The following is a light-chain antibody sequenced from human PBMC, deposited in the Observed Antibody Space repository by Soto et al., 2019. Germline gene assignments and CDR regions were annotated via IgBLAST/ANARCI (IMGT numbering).Light chain of an antibody. J-gene: IGKJ3*01. CDR3: QQYNSYSSGFT. V-gene: IGKV1-5*03. CDR2: KAS. CDR1: QSISSW. Sequence: DIQMTQSPSTLSASVGDRVTITCRASQSISSWLAWYQQKPGKAPKLLIYKASSLESGVPSRFSGSGSGTEFTLNISSLQPDDFATYYCQQYNSYSSGFTFGPGTKVDIK.